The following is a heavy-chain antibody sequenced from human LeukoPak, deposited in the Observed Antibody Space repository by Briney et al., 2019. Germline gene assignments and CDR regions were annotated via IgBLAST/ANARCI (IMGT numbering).Heavy chain of an antibody. D-gene: IGHD3-16*02. CDR1: GGTFSSYA. V-gene: IGHV1-69*05. J-gene: IGHJ3*02. Sequence: SVKVSCKASGGTFSSYAISWVRQAPGQGLEWMGGIIPIFGTANYAQKFQGRVTITTDESTSTAYMELSSLRSEDTAVYYCATGPMITFGGVIVFRGAFDIWGQGTIVTVSS. CDR3: ATGPMITFGGVIVFRGAFDI. CDR2: IIPIFGTA.